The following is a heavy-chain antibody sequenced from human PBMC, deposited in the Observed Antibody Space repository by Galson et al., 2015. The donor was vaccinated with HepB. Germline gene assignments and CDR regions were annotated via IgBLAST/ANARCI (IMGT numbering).Heavy chain of an antibody. Sequence: SLRLSCAASGFTFSDYYMTWIRQAPGKGLEWVSYISSGGSAIYYADSVEGRFTVSRDNAKNSLYLQMSSLRAEDAAVYYCAGVAYGSGTYFFDYWGQGTLLAASS. CDR2: ISSGGSAI. V-gene: IGHV3-11*01. J-gene: IGHJ4*02. CDR1: GFTFSDYY. D-gene: IGHD3-10*01. CDR3: AGVAYGSGTYFFDY.